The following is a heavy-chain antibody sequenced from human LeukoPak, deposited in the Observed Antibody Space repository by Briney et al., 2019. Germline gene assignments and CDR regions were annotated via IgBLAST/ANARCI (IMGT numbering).Heavy chain of an antibody. CDR3: ARDQVTFGEVIVDVPADP. CDR1: GGTFSSYA. J-gene: IGHJ5*02. D-gene: IGHD3-16*02. CDR2: IIPILGIA. Sequence: ASVKVSCKASGGTFSSYAISWVRQAPGQGLEWMGRIIPILGIANYAQKFQGRVTITADKSTSTAYMELSSLRSEDTAVYYCARDQVTFGEVIVDVPADPWGQGTLVTVSS. V-gene: IGHV1-69*04.